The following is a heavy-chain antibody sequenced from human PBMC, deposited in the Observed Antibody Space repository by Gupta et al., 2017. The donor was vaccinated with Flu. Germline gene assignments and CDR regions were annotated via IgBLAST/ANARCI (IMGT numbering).Heavy chain of an antibody. D-gene: IGHD3-22*01. J-gene: IGHJ4*02. CDR3: ARGGGYYWNFLEY. CDR2: IIAIFGTT. V-gene: IGHV1-69*01. CDR1: GGIFRTYA. Sequence: QVQLVQSGAEVKKPGSSVKVSCKASGGIFRTYAISWVRQAPGQGLEWMGGIIAIFGTTNYAQKFQGRVTISADESTSTVYMELSSLTSDDTAVYYCARGGGYYWNFLEYWGQGTQVAVSS.